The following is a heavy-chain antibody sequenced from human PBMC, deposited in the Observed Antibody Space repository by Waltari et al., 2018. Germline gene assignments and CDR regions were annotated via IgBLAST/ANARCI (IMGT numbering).Heavy chain of an antibody. Sequence: QVQLVESGGGVVQPGRSLRLSCAASGFPFSSYAMQWVRQAPGKGLEWVAVISYDGSNKYYADSVKGRFTISRDNSKNTLYLQMNSLRAEDTAVYYCARVDGYNFYFDYWGQGTLVTVSS. CDR2: ISYDGSNK. V-gene: IGHV3-30-3*01. CDR1: GFPFSSYA. CDR3: ARVDGYNFYFDY. D-gene: IGHD5-12*01. J-gene: IGHJ4*02.